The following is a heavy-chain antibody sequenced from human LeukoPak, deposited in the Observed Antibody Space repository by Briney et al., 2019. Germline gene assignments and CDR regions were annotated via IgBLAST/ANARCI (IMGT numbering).Heavy chain of an antibody. CDR2: IYYSGST. J-gene: IGHJ2*01. CDR3: AREVRYDSSGYYWYFDL. D-gene: IGHD3-22*01. Sequence: PSETQSLTCTVSGGSISSYYWNWIRQPPGKGLEWIGYIYYSGSTNYNPSLKSRVTISVDTSKNQFSLKLSSVTAADTAVYYCAREVRYDSSGYYWYFDLWGRGTLVTVSS. CDR1: GGSISSYY. V-gene: IGHV4-59*12.